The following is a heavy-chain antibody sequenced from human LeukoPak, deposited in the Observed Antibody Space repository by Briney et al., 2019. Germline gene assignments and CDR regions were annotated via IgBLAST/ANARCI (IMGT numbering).Heavy chain of an antibody. J-gene: IGHJ4*02. D-gene: IGHD3-10*01. V-gene: IGHV4-30-4*01. CDR1: GGSISSGDYY. CDR2: IYYSGST. CDR3: ARRYGSGSSLDY. Sequence: SQTLSLTCTVSGGSISSGDYYWSWIRQPPGKGLEWIGYIYYSGSTYYNPSLKSRVTISVDTSKNQFSLKLSSVTAADTAVYCCARRYGSGSSLDYWGQGTLVTVSS.